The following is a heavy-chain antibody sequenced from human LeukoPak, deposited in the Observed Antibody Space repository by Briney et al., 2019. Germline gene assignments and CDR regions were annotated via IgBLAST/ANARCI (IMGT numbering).Heavy chain of an antibody. CDR2: IYYSGST. D-gene: IGHD3-22*01. CDR1: GGSISSGDYY. V-gene: IGHV4-30-4*02. J-gene: IGHJ5*02. CDR3: ARGESSGSNWFDP. Sequence: PSETLSLTCTVSGGSISSGDYYWSWIRQPPGKGLEWIEYIYYSGSTYYNPSLKSRVTISVDTSKNQFSLKLSSVTAADTAVYYCARGESSGSNWFDPWGQGTLVTVST.